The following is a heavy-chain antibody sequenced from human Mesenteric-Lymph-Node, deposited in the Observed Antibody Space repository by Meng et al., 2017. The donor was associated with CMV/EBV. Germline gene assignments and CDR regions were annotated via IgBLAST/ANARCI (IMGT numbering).Heavy chain of an antibody. D-gene: IGHD3-10*01. CDR3: AKSFPVRGVFIDY. J-gene: IGHJ4*02. CDR2: IRFDGGDK. V-gene: IGHV3-30*02. Sequence: GGSLRLSCVASGFTVSRNYMSWVRQAPGKGLEWVTYIRFDGGDKYYADSVKGRFTISRDNSKNTLYLQMNSLRPEDTALYYCAKSFPVRGVFIDYWGQGTLVTVSS. CDR1: GFTVSRNY.